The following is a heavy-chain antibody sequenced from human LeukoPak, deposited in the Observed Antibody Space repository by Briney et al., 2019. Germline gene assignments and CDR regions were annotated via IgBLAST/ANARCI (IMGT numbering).Heavy chain of an antibody. Sequence: GGSLRLSCAASGFTFSSYGMGWVRQAPGKGLEWVSVLTGSGTSTFYADSVEGRFTISRDNFKNTLYLQMNSLRAEDTAVYYCAKDSVLLWFGDPRPQYYFDYWGQGTLVTVSS. V-gene: IGHV3-23*01. CDR3: AKDSVLLWFGDPRPQYYFDY. D-gene: IGHD3-10*01. CDR2: LTGSGTST. J-gene: IGHJ4*02. CDR1: GFTFSSYG.